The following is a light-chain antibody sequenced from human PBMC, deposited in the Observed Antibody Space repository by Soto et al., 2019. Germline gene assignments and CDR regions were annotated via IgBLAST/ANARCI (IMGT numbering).Light chain of an antibody. CDR1: SSDVGGYKY. CDR2: EVT. J-gene: IGLJ1*01. CDR3: SSYAGSNTDYV. Sequence: QSVLTQPPSASGSPGQSVTISCTGTSSDVGGYKYVSWYQQHPGKAPKLMIYEVTKRPSGVPDRSSGSKSGNTASLTVSGLQAEDEADYYCSSYAGSNTDYVFGTGTKLTVL. V-gene: IGLV2-8*01.